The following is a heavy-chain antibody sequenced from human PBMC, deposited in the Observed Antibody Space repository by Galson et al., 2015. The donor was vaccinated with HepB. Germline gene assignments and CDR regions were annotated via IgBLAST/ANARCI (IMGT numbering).Heavy chain of an antibody. D-gene: IGHD5-18*01. V-gene: IGHV3-49*04. CDR1: GFTFGDYA. CDR2: IRSKAYGGTT. CDR3: TRDVEVDTAMVPNVVYYYYGMDV. J-gene: IGHJ6*02. Sequence: SLRLSCAASGFTFGDYAMSWVRQAPGKGLEWVGIIRSKAYGGTTEYAASVKGRFTISRDDSKSIAYLQMNSLKTEDTAVYYCTRDVEVDTAMVPNVVYYYYGMDVWGQGTTVTVSS.